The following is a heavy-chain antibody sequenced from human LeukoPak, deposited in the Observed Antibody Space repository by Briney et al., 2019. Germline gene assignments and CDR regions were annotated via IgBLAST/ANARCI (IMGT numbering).Heavy chain of an antibody. D-gene: IGHD6-6*01. CDR1: GGTFSSYA. Sequence: SVKVSCKASGGTFSSYAISWVRQAPGQGLEWMGGIIPIFGTANYARKFQGRVTITTDESTSTAYMELSSLRSEDTAVYYCARDPGVGSSSGWLRRRYYYMDVWGKGTTVTVSS. CDR3: ARDPGVGSSSGWLRRRYYYMDV. V-gene: IGHV1-69*05. J-gene: IGHJ6*03. CDR2: IIPIFGTA.